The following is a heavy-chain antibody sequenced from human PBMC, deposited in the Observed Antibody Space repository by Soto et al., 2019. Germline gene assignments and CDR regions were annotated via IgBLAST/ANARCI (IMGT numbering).Heavy chain of an antibody. CDR3: AGRSIAARTGNDAFDI. CDR2: IYYSGST. Sequence: QLQLQESGPGLVKPSETLSLTCTVSGGSISSSSYYWGWLRQPPGKGLEWIGSIYYSGSTYYNPSLKSRVTISVDTAKNQYSRKLSSVTAADTAVYYWAGRSIAARTGNDAFDIWGQGTMVTVSS. CDR1: GGSISSSSYY. J-gene: IGHJ3*02. V-gene: IGHV4-39*01. D-gene: IGHD6-6*01.